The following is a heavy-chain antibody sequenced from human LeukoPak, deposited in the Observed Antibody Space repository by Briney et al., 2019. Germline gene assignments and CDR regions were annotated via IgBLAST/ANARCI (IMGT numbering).Heavy chain of an antibody. V-gene: IGHV3-48*03. J-gene: IGHJ6*03. CDR1: GFTFSNYE. D-gene: IGHD5-18*01. Sequence: PGGSLRPSCAASGFTFSNYEMNWVRQAPGKGLEWVSYISSSGSTIYYADSVKGRFTISRDNAKNSLYLQMNSLRAEDTALYYCARDATTQVGYVYMDVWGKGTTVTISS. CDR3: ARDATTQVGYVYMDV. CDR2: ISSSGSTI.